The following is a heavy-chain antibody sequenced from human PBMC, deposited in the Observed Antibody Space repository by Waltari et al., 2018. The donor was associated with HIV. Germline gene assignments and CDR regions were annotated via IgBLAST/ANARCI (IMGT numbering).Heavy chain of an antibody. CDR2: IYWDDDK. CDR3: AHRPFLGIAAAEVWFDP. D-gene: IGHD6-13*01. Sequence: QITLKESGPTLVKPTQTLTLTCTFSGFSLSTSGVGVGWIRQPPGKALGWLALIYWDDDKRYSASLKSRLTITNDTSKNQLVLTMTNMDPVDTATYYCAHRPFLGIAAAEVWFDPWGQGTLVTVSS. V-gene: IGHV2-5*02. J-gene: IGHJ5*02. CDR1: GFSLSTSGVG.